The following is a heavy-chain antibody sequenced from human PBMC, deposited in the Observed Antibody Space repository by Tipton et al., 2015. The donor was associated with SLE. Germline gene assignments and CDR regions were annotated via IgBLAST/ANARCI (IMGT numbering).Heavy chain of an antibody. CDR1: GFTFSSYA. CDR3: ARDAPPRSGPTVTTGWCDP. D-gene: IGHD4-11*01. CDR2: IKQDGSEK. J-gene: IGHJ5*02. Sequence: SLRLSCAASGFTFSSYAMSWVRQAPGKGLEWVANIKQDGSEKYYVDSVKGRFTISRDNAKNSLYLQMNSLRPEDTAVYTYARDAPPRSGPTVTTGWCDPWGQGTLVTVSS. V-gene: IGHV3-7*01.